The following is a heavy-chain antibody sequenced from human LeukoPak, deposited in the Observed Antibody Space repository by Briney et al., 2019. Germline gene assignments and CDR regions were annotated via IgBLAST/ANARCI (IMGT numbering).Heavy chain of an antibody. Sequence: PGGSLRLSCAASGITFSSYSMNWVRQAPGKGLEWVSYISSFSGTINYADSVKGRFTISRDNAKNSLYLQMNSLRAEDTAIYYCARDERLLSFLKWGQGTLVTVSS. CDR1: GITFSSYS. CDR2: ISSFSGTI. J-gene: IGHJ4*02. V-gene: IGHV3-48*01. CDR3: ARDERLLSFLK. D-gene: IGHD3-3*01.